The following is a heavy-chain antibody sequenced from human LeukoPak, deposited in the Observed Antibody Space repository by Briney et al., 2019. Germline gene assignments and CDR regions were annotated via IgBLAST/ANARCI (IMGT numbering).Heavy chain of an antibody. V-gene: IGHV3-74*01. CDR2: IESNGLT. J-gene: IGHJ5*01. CDR1: GFTFSSYA. CDR3: AKAATYFYGSVTYDWFES. Sequence: GGSLRLSCAASGFTFSSYAMHWVRQIPGKGLMWVSRIESNGLTLYADSVRDRFTISRDNGKNTIYLQMNSLRVDDTAIYYCAKAATYFYGSVTYDWFESWGQGTLVTVSS. D-gene: IGHD3-10*01.